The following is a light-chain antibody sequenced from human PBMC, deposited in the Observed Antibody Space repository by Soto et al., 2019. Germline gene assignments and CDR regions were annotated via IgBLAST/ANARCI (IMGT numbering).Light chain of an antibody. CDR3: QTWDTDIVL. CDR1: SGHSSYA. J-gene: IGLJ2*01. V-gene: IGLV4-69*01. CDR2: LNSDGSH. Sequence: QPVLTQSPSASASLGASVKLTCTLSSGHSSYAIAWQQQQPEKGPRYLMKLNSDGSHSKGDGIPDRFSGSSSGAERYLTISSLQSEDEADYYCQTWDTDIVLFGGGTKVTVL.